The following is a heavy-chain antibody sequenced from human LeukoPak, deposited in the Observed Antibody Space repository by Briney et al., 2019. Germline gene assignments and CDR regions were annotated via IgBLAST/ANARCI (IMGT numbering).Heavy chain of an antibody. J-gene: IGHJ4*02. D-gene: IGHD5-12*01. Sequence: EASVKVSCKASGYTFTGFYMHWVRQAPGQGLEWMGWINPNSGGTNYAQKFQGRVTMTRDTSISTAYMELSRLRSDDTAVYYCAREEPGGYTRFDYWGQGTLVTVSS. CDR1: GYTFTGFY. CDR3: AREEPGGYTRFDY. V-gene: IGHV1-2*02. CDR2: INPNSGGT.